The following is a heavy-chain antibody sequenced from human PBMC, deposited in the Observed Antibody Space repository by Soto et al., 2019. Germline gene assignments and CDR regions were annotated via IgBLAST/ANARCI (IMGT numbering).Heavy chain of an antibody. CDR2: IYYSGST. J-gene: IGHJ6*03. CDR1: GGSISSYY. Sequence: SETLSLTCTVSGGSISSYYWSWIRQPPGKGLEWIGYIYYSGSTNYNPSLKSRVTISVDTSKNQFSLKLSSVTAADTAVYYCARQGNDDYHYYYMDVWGKGTTVTVSS. V-gene: IGHV4-59*01. CDR3: ARQGNDDYHYYYMDV. D-gene: IGHD1-1*01.